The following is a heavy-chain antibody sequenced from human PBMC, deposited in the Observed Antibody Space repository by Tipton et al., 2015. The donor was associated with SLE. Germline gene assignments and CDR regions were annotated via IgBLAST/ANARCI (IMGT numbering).Heavy chain of an antibody. V-gene: IGHV4-31*03. CDR3: ARAPDLDCYFDL. CDR1: GVSINSTTYY. J-gene: IGHJ2*01. CDR2: IFYIGST. Sequence: TLSLTCTVSGVSINSTTYYWAWIRQPPGKGLEWIAYIFYIGSTLYNPSLKSRVTISVDTSKNQFSLKMNSVTAADTAVYYCARAPDLDCYFDLWGRGTLVTASS.